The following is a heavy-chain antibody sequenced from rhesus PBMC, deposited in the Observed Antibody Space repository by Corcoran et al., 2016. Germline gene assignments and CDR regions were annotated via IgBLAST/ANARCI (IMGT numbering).Heavy chain of an antibody. CDR1: GFTFSSYW. V-gene: IGHV3S42*01. J-gene: IGHJ4*01. D-gene: IGHD3-34*01. Sequence: EVQLVESGGGLAKPGGSLRLSCAASGFTFSSYWMNWVRQTPGKGLEWISAFNSGGGSTYYADSVKGRFTISRDNSKNTLSLQMNSLRAEDTAVYYCAKSNWGDYYIDYWGQGVLVTVSS. CDR3: AKSNWGDYYIDY. CDR2: FNSGGGST.